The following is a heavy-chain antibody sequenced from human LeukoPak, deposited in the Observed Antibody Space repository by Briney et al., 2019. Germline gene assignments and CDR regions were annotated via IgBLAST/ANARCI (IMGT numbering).Heavy chain of an antibody. CDR1: GYTFTGYY. J-gene: IGHJ4*02. CDR2: INPNSGGT. V-gene: IGHV1-2*02. D-gene: IGHD4-17*01. Sequence: ASVKVSCKASGYTFTGYYMHWVRQAPGQGLEWMGWINPNSGGTNYAQQFQGRVTMTRDTSISTAYMELSRLRSDDTAVYYCASRPQDGHDPAENFDYWGQGTLVTVSS. CDR3: ASRPQDGHDPAENFDY.